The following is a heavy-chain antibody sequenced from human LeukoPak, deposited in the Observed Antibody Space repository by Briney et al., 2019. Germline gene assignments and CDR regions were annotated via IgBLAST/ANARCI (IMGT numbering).Heavy chain of an antibody. CDR3: ARERREQLLPPYTRSVTYFDY. V-gene: IGHV4-4*07. J-gene: IGHJ4*02. D-gene: IGHD2-2*01. CDR2: IYTSGST. Sequence: SETLSLTCTVSGGSISSYYWSWIRQPAGKGLEWIGRIYTSGSTNYNPSLKSRVTMSVDTSKNQFSLKLSSVTAADTAVYYCARERREQLLPPYTRSVTYFDYWGQGALVTVSS. CDR1: GGSISSYY.